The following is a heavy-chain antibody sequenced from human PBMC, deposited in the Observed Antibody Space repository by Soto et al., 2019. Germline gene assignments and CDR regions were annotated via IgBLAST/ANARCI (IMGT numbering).Heavy chain of an antibody. CDR2: ISGSGGYI. Sequence: GSLRPSCEGSGFTFSSYSMNWVRQPPGKGLEWVSSISGSGGYIYYADSVKGRFTISRDNAKNSLYLQMTSLRDEDTALYYCARDRQSTPWYAADYWGQGSLVTVSS. CDR1: GFTFSSYS. J-gene: IGHJ4*02. V-gene: IGHV3-21*01. CDR3: ARDRQSTPWYAADY. D-gene: IGHD6-13*01.